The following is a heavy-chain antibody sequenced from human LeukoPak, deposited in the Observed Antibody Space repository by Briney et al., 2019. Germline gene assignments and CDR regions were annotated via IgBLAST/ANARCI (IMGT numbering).Heavy chain of an antibody. Sequence: ASVKVSCKASGYTFTGYYMHWVRQAPGQGLEWMGWINPNSGGTNYAQKFQGRVTMTRDTSISTAYMELSRLRSDDTAVYYCARGYSSSWYTPSYYCYYGMDVWGQGTTVTVSS. CDR1: GYTFTGYY. J-gene: IGHJ6*02. CDR3: ARGYSSSWYTPSYYCYYGMDV. D-gene: IGHD6-13*01. V-gene: IGHV1-2*02. CDR2: INPNSGGT.